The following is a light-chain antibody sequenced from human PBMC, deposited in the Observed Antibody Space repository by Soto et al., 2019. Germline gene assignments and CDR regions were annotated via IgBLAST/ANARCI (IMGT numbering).Light chain of an antibody. CDR2: SHN. Sequence: QLVLTQPPSASGAPGQRVTISCSGGSSNIGSNTVNWYQHLPGTAPKLLIYSHNQRPSGVPDRFSGSKSGTSASLAISGLQSDDEADYYCAVWDDSLSGQVVFGGGTKLTVL. CDR1: SSNIGSNT. V-gene: IGLV1-44*01. CDR3: AVWDDSLSGQVV. J-gene: IGLJ2*01.